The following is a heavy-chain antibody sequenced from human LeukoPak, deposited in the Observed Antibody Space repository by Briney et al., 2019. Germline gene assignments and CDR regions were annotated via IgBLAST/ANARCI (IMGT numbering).Heavy chain of an antibody. CDR3: ARAGDDIVVVPDDYGMDV. J-gene: IGHJ6*02. CDR1: GFTFSSYR. CDR2: ISSSSSYI. D-gene: IGHD2-2*01. V-gene: IGHV3-21*01. Sequence: GGSLRLSCAASGFTFSSYRMNWVRQAPGKGLEWVSSISSSSSYIYYAHSVKGRFHIYRDNAKNSLYLQMNSLRAEDTAVYHCARAGDDIVVVPDDYGMDVWGQGTTVTVSS.